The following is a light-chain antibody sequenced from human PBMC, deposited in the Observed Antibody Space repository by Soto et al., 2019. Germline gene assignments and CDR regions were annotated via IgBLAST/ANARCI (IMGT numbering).Light chain of an antibody. V-gene: IGLV1-40*01. J-gene: IGLJ3*02. CDR2: GDI. CDR1: SSNIGAGYD. CDR3: QSHDSSLSGYV. Sequence: QSVLTQPPSVSGAPGQRVTISCTGSSSNIGAGYDVHWYQQFPGTAPKLRIYGDINRPSGVPDRFSGSRSGSSASLAITGLLPEDEADYYCQSHDSSLSGYVFGGGTKVTVL.